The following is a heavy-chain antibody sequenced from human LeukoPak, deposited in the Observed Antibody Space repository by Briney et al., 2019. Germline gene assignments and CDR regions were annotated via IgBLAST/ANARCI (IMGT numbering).Heavy chain of an antibody. D-gene: IGHD2-15*01. CDR3: ARQFHGSGEVDDL. V-gene: IGHV4-39*01. CDR2: IYYSGTT. J-gene: IGHJ5*02. CDR1: GGSISSISYY. Sequence: SETLSLTCSVAGGSISSISYYWGWLRRPPGKGLEWIASIYYSGTTHYNPSLSSRVPMSVDTPKEQFSLKLGGVTAADTALYYCARQFHGSGEVDDLWGQGTLVTVSS.